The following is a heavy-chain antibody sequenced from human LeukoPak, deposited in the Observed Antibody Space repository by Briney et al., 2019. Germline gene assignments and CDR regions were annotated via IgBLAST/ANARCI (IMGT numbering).Heavy chain of an antibody. J-gene: IGHJ4*02. D-gene: IGHD1-1*01. CDR3: ARARYNWKGPYYFDS. CDR2: IYSGGAT. CDR1: GFTVRGDY. Sequence: GGSLRLSGAASGFTVRGDYMNWFGPAPGKGPEWGSAIYSGGATYYADSVKGRFSISRDNSRNTVHLQMNSLRAEDTAVYYCARARYNWKGPYYFDSWGQGTLVTVSP. V-gene: IGHV3-53*01.